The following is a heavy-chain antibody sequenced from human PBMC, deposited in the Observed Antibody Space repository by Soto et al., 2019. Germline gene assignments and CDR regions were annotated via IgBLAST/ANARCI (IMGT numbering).Heavy chain of an antibody. CDR1: GFTFSSYA. Sequence: PGESLRLSCAASGFTFSSYAMSWVRQAPGKGLEWVSAISGSGGSTYYADSVKGRFTISRDNSKNTLYLQMNSLRAEDTAVYYCAKFXPPLAYCGGDCYSYFDYWGQGTLVTVSS. V-gene: IGHV3-23*01. CDR2: ISGSGGST. D-gene: IGHD2-21*02. CDR3: AKFXPPLAYCGGDCYSYFDY. J-gene: IGHJ4*02.